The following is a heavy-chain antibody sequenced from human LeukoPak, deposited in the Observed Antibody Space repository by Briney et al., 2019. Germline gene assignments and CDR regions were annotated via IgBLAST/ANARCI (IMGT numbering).Heavy chain of an antibody. J-gene: IGHJ6*03. V-gene: IGHV1-18*01. CDR1: GYTFTNYG. CDR3: ARARYCSSTSCCALFRSFCYMDV. Sequence: ASVKVSCKASGYTFTNYGITWVRQAPGQGLEWMGWISAYNGNTNYAQKLQGRVTMTTDTSTSTAYIELRSLRSDDTAVYYCARARYCSSTSCCALFRSFCYMDVWGKGTTVTVSS. CDR2: ISAYNGNT. D-gene: IGHD2-2*01.